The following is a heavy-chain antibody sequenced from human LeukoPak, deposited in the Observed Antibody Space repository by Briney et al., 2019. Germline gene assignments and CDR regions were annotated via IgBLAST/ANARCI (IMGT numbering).Heavy chain of an antibody. J-gene: IGHJ4*02. D-gene: IGHD3-10*01. V-gene: IGHV4-59*08. CDR1: GGSISSYY. CDR2: IYYSGST. CDR3: ARHVSYYYGSGSYYYFDY. Sequence: SETLSLTCTVSGGSISSYYWSWIRQPPGKGLEWIGYIYYSGSTNYNPSLKSRVTISVDTSKNQFSLKLSSVTAADTAVYYCARHVSYYYGSGSYYYFDYWGQGTLVTVSS.